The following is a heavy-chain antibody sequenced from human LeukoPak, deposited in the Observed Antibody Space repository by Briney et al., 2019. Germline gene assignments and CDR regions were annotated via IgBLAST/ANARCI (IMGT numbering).Heavy chain of an antibody. D-gene: IGHD5-18*01. CDR3: ARDLVSMATGNSYGIDY. V-gene: IGHV3-30-3*01. CDR2: ITYDGSNK. CDR1: GCTFSSYA. J-gene: IGHJ4*02. Sequence: GRSLRLSCAASGCTFSSYAMHWVRQAPGKGLEWVAVITYDGSNKYYADSVKGRFSISRDNSKNTLYLQMNSLRAEDTAVYYCARDLVSMATGNSYGIDYWGQGTLVTVSS.